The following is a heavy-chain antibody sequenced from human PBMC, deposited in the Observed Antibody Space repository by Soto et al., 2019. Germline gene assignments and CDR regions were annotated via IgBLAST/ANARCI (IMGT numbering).Heavy chain of an antibody. Sequence: GSLRLSCAASGFTFSSYAMSWVRQAPGKGLEWVSAISGSGGSTYYADSVKGRFTISRDNSKNTLYLQMNSLRAEDTAVYYCAKDSVAGLEYGMDVWGQGTTVTVSS. J-gene: IGHJ6*02. CDR2: ISGSGGST. CDR3: AKDSVAGLEYGMDV. D-gene: IGHD6-19*01. CDR1: GFTFSSYA. V-gene: IGHV3-23*01.